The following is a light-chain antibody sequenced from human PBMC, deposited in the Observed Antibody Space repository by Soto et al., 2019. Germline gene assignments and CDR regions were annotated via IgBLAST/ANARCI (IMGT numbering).Light chain of an antibody. Sequence: DIVMTQSPDSLAVSLGERATINCKSSQSVLYDSNNKNYLAWYQQKPGQPPKLLIYWASTRESGVPDRFSGSGSGTDFTLTISSLQAEDVAVYYCQQYYSTLLLTFGGGTKVDIK. CDR2: WAS. CDR3: QQYYSTLLLT. V-gene: IGKV4-1*01. CDR1: QSVLYDSNNKNY. J-gene: IGKJ4*01.